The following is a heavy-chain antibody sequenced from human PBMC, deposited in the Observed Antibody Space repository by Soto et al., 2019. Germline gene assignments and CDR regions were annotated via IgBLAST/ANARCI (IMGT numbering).Heavy chain of an antibody. CDR3: AQVADDHGWIFDY. CDR2: IKQDGSEK. V-gene: IGHV3-7*01. J-gene: IGHJ4*01. CDR1: GFTFSSYC. Sequence: GGSLRLSCAASGFTFSSYCISWVRQAPGKGLEWVANIKQDGSEKYYVDSVKGRFTLSRDNAKNSLQLRMSSLRDEDTAIYFCAQVADDHGWIFDYLGLGTLVTVSS. D-gene: IGHD2-2*03.